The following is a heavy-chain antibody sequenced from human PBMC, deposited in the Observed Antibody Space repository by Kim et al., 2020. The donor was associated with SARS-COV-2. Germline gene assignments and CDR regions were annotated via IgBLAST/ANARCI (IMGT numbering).Heavy chain of an antibody. D-gene: IGHD6-6*01. CDR2: IVVGSGNT. CDR1: GFTFTSSA. V-gene: IGHV1-58*01. Sequence: SVKVSCKASGFTFTSSAVQWVRQARGQRLEWIGWIVVGSGNTNYAQKFQERVTITRDMSTSTAYMELSSLRSEDTAVYYCAAEGGYSSSPYYYYYGMDVWGQGTTVTVSS. J-gene: IGHJ6*02. CDR3: AAEGGYSSSPYYYYYGMDV.